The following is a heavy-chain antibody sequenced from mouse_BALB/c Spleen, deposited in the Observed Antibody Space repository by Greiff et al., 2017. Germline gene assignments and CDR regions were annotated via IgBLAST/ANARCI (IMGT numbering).Heavy chain of an antibody. Sequence: EVQGVESGGGLVKPGGSLKLSCAASGFTFSSYAMSWVRQSPEKRLEWVAEISSGGSYTYYPDTVTGRFTISRDNAKNTLYLEMSSLRSEDTAMYYCAREGSTGFYYAMDYWGQGTSVTVSS. D-gene: IGHD4-1*02. CDR3: AREGSTGFYYAMDY. CDR2: ISSGGSYT. J-gene: IGHJ4*01. CDR1: GFTFSSYA. V-gene: IGHV5-9-4*01.